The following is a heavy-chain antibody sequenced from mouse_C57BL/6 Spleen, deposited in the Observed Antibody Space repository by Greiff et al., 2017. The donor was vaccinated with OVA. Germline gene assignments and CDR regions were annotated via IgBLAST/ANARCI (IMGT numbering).Heavy chain of an antibody. V-gene: IGHV5-17*01. J-gene: IGHJ3*01. Sequence: EVNLVESGGGLVKPGGSLKLSCAASGFTFSDYGMHWVRQAPEKGLEWVAYISSGSSTIYYADTVKGRFTISRDNAKNTLFLQMTSLRSEDTAMYYCARGKDYGSSPAWFAYWGQGTLVTVSA. CDR3: ARGKDYGSSPAWFAY. CDR1: GFTFSDYG. CDR2: ISSGSSTI. D-gene: IGHD1-1*01.